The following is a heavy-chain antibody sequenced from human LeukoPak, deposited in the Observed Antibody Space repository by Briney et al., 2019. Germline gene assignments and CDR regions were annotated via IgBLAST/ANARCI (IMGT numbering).Heavy chain of an antibody. CDR1: GGFVSSGSYY. CDR2: IYYSGST. J-gene: IGHJ4*02. D-gene: IGHD1-1*01. Sequence: PSETLSLTCTVSGGFVSSGSYYWSWIRQPPGKGLEWIGYIYYSGSTNYNPSLKSRVTISVEPSQNQFSLKLSSVTAADTAVYYWAWVENDGPNYYCDYWDQGTLVSVSS. V-gene: IGHV4-61*01. CDR3: AWVENDGPNYYCDY.